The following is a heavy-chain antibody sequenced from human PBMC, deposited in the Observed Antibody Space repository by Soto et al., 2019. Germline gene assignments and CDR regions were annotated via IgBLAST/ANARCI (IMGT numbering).Heavy chain of an antibody. D-gene: IGHD3-10*01. CDR2: IYWDDDK. Sequence: QITLKESGPTLVKPTQTLTLTCTSSGFSFSVSVVAVGWIRQPPGKALEWLALIYWDDDKRYSPSLKSRLTIAKDTSKNQVDRTMTNMDPVDTATYYCARGVTHHYGMDVWGQGTTVTVSS. CDR1: GFSFSVSVVA. V-gene: IGHV2-5*02. J-gene: IGHJ6*02. CDR3: ARGVTHHYGMDV.